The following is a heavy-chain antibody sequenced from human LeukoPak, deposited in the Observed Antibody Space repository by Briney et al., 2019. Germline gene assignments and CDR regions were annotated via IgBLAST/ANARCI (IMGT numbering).Heavy chain of an antibody. Sequence: GGSLRLSCTVSGFTVSSNSMSWVRQAPGKRLEWVSFIYSDNTHYSDSVKGRFTISRDNSKNTLYLQMNGLRAEDTAVYYCARRAGAYSHPYDYWGQGTLVTVSS. D-gene: IGHD4/OR15-4a*01. V-gene: IGHV3-53*01. CDR2: IYSDNT. CDR1: GFTVSSNS. CDR3: ARRAGAYSHPYDY. J-gene: IGHJ4*02.